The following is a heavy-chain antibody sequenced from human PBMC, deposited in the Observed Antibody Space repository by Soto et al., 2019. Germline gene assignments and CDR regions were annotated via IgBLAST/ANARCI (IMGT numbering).Heavy chain of an antibody. CDR2: ISAYNGNT. CDR1: GYTFTSYG. CDR3: ARDLYYYDSSGGDY. V-gene: IGHV1-18*04. D-gene: IGHD3-22*01. J-gene: IGHJ4*02. Sequence: ASVKVSCKASGYTFTSYGISWVRQAPGQGLEWLGWISAYNGNTNYAQKLQGRVTMTTDTSTSTAYMELRSLRSDDTAVYYCARDLYYYDSSGGDYWGQGALVTVSS.